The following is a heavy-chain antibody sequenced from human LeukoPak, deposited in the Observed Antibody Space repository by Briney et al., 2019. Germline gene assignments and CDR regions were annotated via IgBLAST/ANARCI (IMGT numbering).Heavy chain of an antibody. V-gene: IGHV4-59*13. J-gene: IGHJ4*02. Sequence: SETMSLTCTGSGGSITNNYWAWIRQPPGQGLEWIGYTHDSGHSNYNPSLRSRVTISIDTSKNQFSLKLTSVTAADTAVYYCARDRSAAPADYWGQGTLVTVSS. D-gene: IGHD6-13*01. CDR1: GGSITNNY. CDR2: THDSGHS. CDR3: ARDRSAAPADY.